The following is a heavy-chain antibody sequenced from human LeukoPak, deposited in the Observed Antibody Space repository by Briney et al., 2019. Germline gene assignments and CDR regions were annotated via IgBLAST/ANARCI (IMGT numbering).Heavy chain of an antibody. CDR2: ISSSGSTI. V-gene: IGHV3-48*03. J-gene: IGHJ4*02. D-gene: IGHD5-18*01. CDR3: AKDIRRGYNYGYDQFAY. Sequence: PGGSLRLSCAASGFTFSSYEMNWVRQAPGKGLEWVSYISSSGSTIYYADSVKGRFTISRDNSKNTLYLQMNSLRTEDTAVYYCAKDIRRGYNYGYDQFAYWGQGTLVTVSS. CDR1: GFTFSSYE.